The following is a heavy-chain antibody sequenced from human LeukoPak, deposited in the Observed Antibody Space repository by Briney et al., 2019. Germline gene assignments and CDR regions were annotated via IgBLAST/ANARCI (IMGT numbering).Heavy chain of an antibody. CDR1: GYTFTSYA. J-gene: IGHJ4*02. CDR2: INAGNGNT. V-gene: IGHV1-3*01. D-gene: IGHD6-19*01. Sequence: SGGSLRLSCAASGYTFTSYAMHWVRQAPGQRLEWMGWINAGNGNTKYSQEFQGRVTITRDTSASTAYMELSSLRSEDTAVYYCARAGIWYSSGSDYWGQGTLVTVSS. CDR3: ARAGIWYSSGSDY.